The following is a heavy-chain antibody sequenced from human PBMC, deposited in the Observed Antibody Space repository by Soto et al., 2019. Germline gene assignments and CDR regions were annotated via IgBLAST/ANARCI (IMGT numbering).Heavy chain of an antibody. CDR1: GYRFARHW. J-gene: IGHJ4*02. Sequence: ESLKISCKGSGYRFARHWVALVRQMPEKGLEWIGTIYPGDSDTKYSSAFRGHVTISADTSVSTAYLQWRSLEAADSAIYYWSRYSGSYWQYLACRGQRTRVTLSS. CDR2: IYPGDSDT. V-gene: IGHV5-51*01. D-gene: IGHD1-26*01. CDR3: SRYSGSYWQYLAC.